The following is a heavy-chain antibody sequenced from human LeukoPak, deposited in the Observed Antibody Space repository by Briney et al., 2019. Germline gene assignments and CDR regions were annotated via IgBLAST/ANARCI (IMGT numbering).Heavy chain of an antibody. Sequence: SQTLSLTCTVSGGSISSGGYYWSWIRQHPGKGLEWIGYIYYSGSTYYNPSLKSRVTISVDTSKNQFSLKLSSVTAADTAVYYCARVVWRFYYFGYWGQGTLVTVSS. D-gene: IGHD3-16*01. CDR3: ARVVWRFYYFGY. J-gene: IGHJ4*02. CDR2: IYYSGST. V-gene: IGHV4-31*03. CDR1: GGSISSGGYY.